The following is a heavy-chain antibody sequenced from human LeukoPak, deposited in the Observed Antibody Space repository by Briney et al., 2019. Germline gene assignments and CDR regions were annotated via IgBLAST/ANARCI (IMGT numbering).Heavy chain of an antibody. CDR1: GFTFSNAW. CDR2: IKSKTDGGTT. CDR3: TTPIAAAGNAFY. J-gene: IGHJ4*02. V-gene: IGHV3-15*01. Sequence: PGGSLRLSCAASGFTFSNAWMSWVRQAPGKGLEWVGRIKSKTDGGTTDYAAPVKGRFTISRDDSKNTLYLQMNSLKTEDTAVYYCTTPIAAAGNAFYWGQGTLVTVSS. D-gene: IGHD6-13*01.